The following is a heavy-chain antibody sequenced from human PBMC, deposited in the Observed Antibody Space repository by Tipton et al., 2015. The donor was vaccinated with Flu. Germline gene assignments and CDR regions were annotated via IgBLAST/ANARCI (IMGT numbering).Heavy chain of an antibody. D-gene: IGHD2-15*01. V-gene: IGHV4-61*02. CDR3: ARYCSGGSCKRDTNDAFDI. J-gene: IGHJ3*02. Sequence: TLSLTCTVSGGSISSGSYYWNWIRQPAGKGLEWVGRIFTSGGTNYNPSLKSRVTISVDTSKNQFSLMLTSVNAADTAVYYCARYCSGGSCKRDTNDAFDIWGQGTMVTVSS. CDR2: IFTSGGT. CDR1: GGSISSGSYY.